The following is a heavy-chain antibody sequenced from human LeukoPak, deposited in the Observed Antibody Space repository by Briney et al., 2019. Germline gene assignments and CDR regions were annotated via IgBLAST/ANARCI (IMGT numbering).Heavy chain of an antibody. J-gene: IGHJ4*02. CDR3: ARGPPAKYDILTGYYNFHY. CDR2: INHSGRT. V-gene: IGHV4-34*01. Sequence: SETLSLTCSVYGGSFSGYYWTWIRQPPGKGLEWMGEINHSGRTNYNPSLKSRVTISVDTSKNQFSLKLNSVTAADTAVYYCARGPPAKYDILTGYYNFHYWGQGTLVTVSS. CDR1: GGSFSGYY. D-gene: IGHD3-9*01.